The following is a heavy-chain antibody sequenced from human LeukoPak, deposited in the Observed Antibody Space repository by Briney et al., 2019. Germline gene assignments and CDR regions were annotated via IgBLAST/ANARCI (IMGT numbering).Heavy chain of an antibody. CDR2: INHSGST. CDR1: GASFSGYY. D-gene: IGHD3-22*01. CDR3: ASAYDSSGYYGGDY. Sequence: SETLSLTCAVYGASFSGYYWSWIRQPPGKGLEWIGEINHSGSTNYNPSLKSRVTISVDTSKNQFSLKLSSVTAADTAVYYCASAYDSSGYYGGDYWGEGTLVTVSS. V-gene: IGHV4-34*01. J-gene: IGHJ4*02.